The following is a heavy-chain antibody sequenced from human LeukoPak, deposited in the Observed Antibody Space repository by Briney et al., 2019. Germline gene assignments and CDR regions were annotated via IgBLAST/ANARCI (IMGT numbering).Heavy chain of an antibody. CDR3: AKDRAYSGYDPTFDY. D-gene: IGHD5-12*01. CDR1: GFTFSSYA. Sequence: GGSLRLSCAASGFTFSSYAMSWVRQAPGKGLEWVSAISGSGGSTYYADSVKGRFTISRGNSKNTLYLQMNSLRAEDTAVYYCAKDRAYSGYDPTFDYWGQGTLVTVSS. CDR2: ISGSGGST. J-gene: IGHJ4*02. V-gene: IGHV3-23*01.